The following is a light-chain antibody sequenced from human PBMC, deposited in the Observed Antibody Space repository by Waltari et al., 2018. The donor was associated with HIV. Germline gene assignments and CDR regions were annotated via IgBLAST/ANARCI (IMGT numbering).Light chain of an antibody. CDR2: DTS. Sequence: QAVVTQEPSLTVSPGGTVTLTCGSSTGAVTSGHSPYWFQQRPGQAPRTLIHDTSNKHSWTPARFSGSLLGGKAVLTLSGAQPGDEAEYYCLLSYGGARVFGGGTKLTVL. CDR3: LLSYGGARV. V-gene: IGLV7-46*01. J-gene: IGLJ2*01. CDR1: TGAVTSGHS.